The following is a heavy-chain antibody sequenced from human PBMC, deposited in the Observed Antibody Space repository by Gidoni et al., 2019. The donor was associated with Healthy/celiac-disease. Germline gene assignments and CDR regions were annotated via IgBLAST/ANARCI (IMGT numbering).Heavy chain of an antibody. Sequence: EVQLLESGGGLVQPGGSLSLSCAASGFTFSSYAMSWVRQAPGKGLEWVSAISGSGGSTYYADSVKGRFTISRDNSKNTLYLQMNSLRAEDTAVYYCAKASLSSSWYIPIDYWGQGTLVTVSS. CDR3: AKASLSSSWYIPIDY. CDR2: ISGSGGST. V-gene: IGHV3-23*01. CDR1: GFTFSSYA. D-gene: IGHD6-13*01. J-gene: IGHJ4*02.